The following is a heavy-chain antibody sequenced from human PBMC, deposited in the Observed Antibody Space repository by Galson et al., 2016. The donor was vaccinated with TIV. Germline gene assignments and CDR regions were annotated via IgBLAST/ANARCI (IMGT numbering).Heavy chain of an antibody. CDR2: INSDGSTT. CDR1: GFTFSGYL. CDR3: PRGPFYYGSGSSFYLDY. J-gene: IGHJ4*02. V-gene: IGHV3-74*01. Sequence: SLRLSCAASGFTFSGYLMHWVRQVPGKGLVWVSRINSDGSTTSYADSVEGRFTVSSDNARNTLFLQMNSLNADDTAGYYCPRGPFYYGSGSSFYLDYWGQGTLVTVSS. D-gene: IGHD3-10*01.